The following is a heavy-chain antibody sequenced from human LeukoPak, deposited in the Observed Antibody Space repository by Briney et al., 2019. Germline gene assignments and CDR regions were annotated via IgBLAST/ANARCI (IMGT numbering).Heavy chain of an antibody. V-gene: IGHV3-23*01. D-gene: IGHD6-19*01. CDR1: GFTFSSYA. J-gene: IGHJ4*02. Sequence: SGGSLRLSCAASGFTFSSYAMSWVRQAPGKGLEWVSGLSGSGGSTYYADSVKGRFTISRDNSKNTLYLQMNSLRAEDTAVYYCAKGGSVAGTSIFDYWGQGTLVTVSS. CDR3: AKGGSVAGTSIFDY. CDR2: LSGSGGST.